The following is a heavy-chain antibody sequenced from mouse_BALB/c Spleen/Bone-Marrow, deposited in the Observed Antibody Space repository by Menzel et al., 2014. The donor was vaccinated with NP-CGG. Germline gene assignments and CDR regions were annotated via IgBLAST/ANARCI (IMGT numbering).Heavy chain of an antibody. Sequence: LMESGAELVRPGTSVKMSCKAAGYTFTNYWIGWVKQRPGHGLEWIGDIYPGAVYTNYNEKFKGKATLTADTSSSTAYMQLSSLTSEDSAIYYCAIHGEAMDYWGQGTSVTVSS. V-gene: IGHV1-63*02. CDR3: AIHGEAMDY. CDR2: IYPGAVYT. J-gene: IGHJ4*01. CDR1: GYTFTNYW.